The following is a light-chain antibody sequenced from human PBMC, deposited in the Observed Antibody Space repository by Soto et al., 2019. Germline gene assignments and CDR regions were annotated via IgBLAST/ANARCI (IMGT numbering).Light chain of an antibody. CDR3: ASYAGAGTRV. CDR2: DVT. CDR1: SGNVGGYNF. J-gene: IGLJ1*01. V-gene: IGLV2-14*01. Sequence: ALTQPASVSGSPGQSITISCTGTSGNVGGYNFVSWYQQHPGKAPKLMIYDVTNRPSGVSNRFSGSKSANTASLTISGLQTEDEADYYCASYAGAGTRVLGSGTKVTVL.